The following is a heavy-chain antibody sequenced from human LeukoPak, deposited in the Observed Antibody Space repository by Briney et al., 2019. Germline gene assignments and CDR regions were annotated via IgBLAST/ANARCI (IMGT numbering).Heavy chain of an antibody. Sequence: SESLSLTCTVSGGSISSYYWSWIRQPAGKGLEWVGRIYTSGSTNYNPSLKSRVTMSVDTSKNQFSLELSSVTAADTAVYYCARDYWADHQINWFDPRGQGTLVTVSS. CDR3: ARDYWADHQINWFDP. CDR2: IYTSGST. D-gene: IGHD2-8*02. CDR1: GGSISSYY. J-gene: IGHJ5*02. V-gene: IGHV4-4*07.